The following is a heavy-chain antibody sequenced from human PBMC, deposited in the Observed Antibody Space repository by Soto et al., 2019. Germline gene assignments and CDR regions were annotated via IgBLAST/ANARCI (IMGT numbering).Heavy chain of an antibody. V-gene: IGHV3-7*02. D-gene: IGHD3-3*01. CDR1: GFTFSSDW. CDR2: IRKDGSKT. Sequence: EVRLVESGGGLVQPGGSLRLSCAASGFTFSSDWMTWVRQAPGKGLEWVANIRKDGSKTSYLDSVRGRFTISRDNAQSSLYLQMDSLRAEDTAVYYCARSWNYYYYYGMDVWGQGTTVTVSS. CDR3: ARSWNYYYYYGMDV. J-gene: IGHJ6*02.